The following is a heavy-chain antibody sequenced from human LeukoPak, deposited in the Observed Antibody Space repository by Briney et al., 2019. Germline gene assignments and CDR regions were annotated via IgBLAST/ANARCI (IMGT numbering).Heavy chain of an antibody. Sequence: GGSLRLSCAASGFTVSSNYMSWVRQAPGKGLEWVSVIYSGGSTYYADSVKGRFTISRDNSKNTLYLQMNSLRAEDTAVYYCAKERWRNRAYFDYWGQGTLVTVSS. D-gene: IGHD1/OR15-1a*01. CDR2: IYSGGST. CDR1: GFTVSSNY. J-gene: IGHJ4*02. CDR3: AKERWRNRAYFDY. V-gene: IGHV3-53*01.